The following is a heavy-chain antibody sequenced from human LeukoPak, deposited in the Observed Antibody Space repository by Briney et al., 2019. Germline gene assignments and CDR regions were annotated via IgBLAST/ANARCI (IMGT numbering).Heavy chain of an antibody. CDR3: ARELEYSYGY. V-gene: IGHV4-39*07. Sequence: PSETLSLTCTISGGSISSSSYYWGWIRQPPGKGLEWIGSIYYSGSTYYNPSLKSRVTISVDTSKNQFSLKLSSVTAADTAVYYCARELEYSYGYWGQGTLVTVSS. D-gene: IGHD5-18*01. CDR1: GGSISSSSYY. J-gene: IGHJ4*02. CDR2: IYYSGST.